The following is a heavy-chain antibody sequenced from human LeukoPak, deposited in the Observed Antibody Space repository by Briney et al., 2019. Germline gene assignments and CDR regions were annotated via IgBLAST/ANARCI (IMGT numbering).Heavy chain of an antibody. D-gene: IGHD5-24*01. V-gene: IGHV4-39*01. J-gene: IGHJ4*02. CDR2: VYYSGNS. CDR1: GGSISSGSHF. Sequence: SETLSLTCTVSGGSISSGSHFWGWIRQPPGKGLEWIGTVYYSGNSYYSPALKNRVTISVDTSKNQFSLNLSSLTASDTAVYYCARRPRMATICYFDSWGQGTLVTVSS. CDR3: ARRPRMATICYFDS.